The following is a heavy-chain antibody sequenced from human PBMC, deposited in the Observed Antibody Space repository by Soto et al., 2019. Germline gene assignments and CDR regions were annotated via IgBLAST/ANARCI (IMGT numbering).Heavy chain of an antibody. CDR3: ARAVVVPAAIIGTIDY. CDR1: GYTFTSYG. CDR2: ISAYNGNT. V-gene: IGHV1-18*01. Sequence: ASVKVSCKASGYTFTSYGISWVRQAPGQGLEWMGWISAYNGNTNYAQKLQGRVTMTTDTSTSTAYMELRSLRSDDTAVYYCARAVVVPAAIIGTIDYWGQGTLVTVSS. D-gene: IGHD2-2*01. J-gene: IGHJ4*02.